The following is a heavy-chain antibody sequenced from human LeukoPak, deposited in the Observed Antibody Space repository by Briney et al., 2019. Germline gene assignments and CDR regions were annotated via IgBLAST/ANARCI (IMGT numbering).Heavy chain of an antibody. CDR1: GFAFSSYW. CDR2: IKQDGSEK. Sequence: PGGSLRLSCAASGFAFSSYWMSWVRQAPGKGLEWVANIKQDGSEKYYVDSVKGRFTISRDNAKNSLYLQMNSLRAEDTAVYYCASEITMVRMFHYWGQGTLVTVSS. J-gene: IGHJ4*02. CDR3: ASEITMVRMFHY. D-gene: IGHD3-10*01. V-gene: IGHV3-7*01.